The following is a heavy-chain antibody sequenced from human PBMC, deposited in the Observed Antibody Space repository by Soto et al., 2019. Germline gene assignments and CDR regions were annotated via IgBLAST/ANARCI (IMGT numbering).Heavy chain of an antibody. J-gene: IGHJ5*02. Sequence: SETLSLTCTVSGGSISGGGYYWSWIRQHPGKGLEWIGYIYYSGSTYYNPSLKSRVTISVDTSKNQFSLKLSSVTAADTAVYYCAGGGLRGYDLSWFDPWGQGTLVTVSS. V-gene: IGHV4-31*03. CDR3: AGGGLRGYDLSWFDP. D-gene: IGHD5-12*01. CDR1: GGSISGGGYY. CDR2: IYYSGST.